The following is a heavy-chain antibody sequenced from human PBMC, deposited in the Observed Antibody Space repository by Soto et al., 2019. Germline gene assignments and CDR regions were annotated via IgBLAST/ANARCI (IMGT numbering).Heavy chain of an antibody. V-gene: IGHV1-18*01. CDR3: ARETGRWFDP. CDR1: GYTFTSYG. J-gene: IGHJ5*02. Sequence: GXSVKVSFKASGYTFTSYGISWVRQAPGQGLEWMGWISAYNGNTNYAQKLQDRVTMTTDTSTSTAYMELRSLRSDDTAVYYCARETGRWFDPWGQGTLVTVSS. CDR2: ISAYNGNT.